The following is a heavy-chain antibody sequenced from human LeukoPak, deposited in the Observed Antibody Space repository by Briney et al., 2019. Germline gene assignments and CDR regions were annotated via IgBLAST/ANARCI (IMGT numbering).Heavy chain of an antibody. V-gene: IGHV4-59*01. CDR2: IYYSGST. J-gene: IGHJ4*02. Sequence: SETLSLTCTVSGGSISSYYWSWIRQPPGKGLEWIGYIYYSGSTNYNPSLKSRVTISVDTSKNQFSLKLSSVTAADTAVYYCARGALVTIVRRVIITTSHFDYWGQGTLVTVSS. D-gene: IGHD3-10*01. CDR1: GGSISSYY. CDR3: ARGALVTIVRRVIITTSHFDY.